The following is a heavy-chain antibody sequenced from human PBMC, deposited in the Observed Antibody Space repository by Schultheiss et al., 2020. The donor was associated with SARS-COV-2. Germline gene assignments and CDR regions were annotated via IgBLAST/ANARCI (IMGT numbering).Heavy chain of an antibody. V-gene: IGHV3-13*01. CDR2: IGTAGDT. D-gene: IGHD3-22*01. Sequence: GGSLRLSCAASGFTFSSYGMHWVRQAPGKGLEWVSAIGTAGDTYYPGSVKGRFTISRDNAKNSLYLQMNSLRAEDTAVYYCARWDSSGYYYYYYMDVWGKGTTVTVSS. CDR1: GFTFSSYG. J-gene: IGHJ6*03. CDR3: ARWDSSGYYYYYYMDV.